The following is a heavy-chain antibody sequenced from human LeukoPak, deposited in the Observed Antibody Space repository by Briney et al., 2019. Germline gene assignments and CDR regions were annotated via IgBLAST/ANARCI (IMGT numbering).Heavy chain of an antibody. Sequence: SETLSLTCAVYGGSFSGYYWSWIRQPPGKGLEWIGEINHSGSTNYNPSLKSRVTISVDTSKNQFSLKLSSVTAADTAVYYCARKYSSSWYKGFDPWGQGTLVTVSS. CDR2: INHSGST. CDR3: ARKYSSSWYKGFDP. J-gene: IGHJ5*02. D-gene: IGHD6-13*01. CDR1: GGSFSGYY. V-gene: IGHV4-34*01.